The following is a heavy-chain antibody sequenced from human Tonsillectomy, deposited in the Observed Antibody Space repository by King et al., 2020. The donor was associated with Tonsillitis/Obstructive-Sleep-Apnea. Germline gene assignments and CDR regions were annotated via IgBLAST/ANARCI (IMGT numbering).Heavy chain of an antibody. Sequence: LQLQESGPGLVKPSETLSLTCTVSGGSISSSSYYWGWIRQPPGKGLEWIGSIYYSGSTYYNPSLKSRVTISVDTSKNQFSLKLISVTAADTAVYYCARLASIAVAGTSPLGWFDPWGQGTLFTVSS. CDR1: GGSISSSSYY. CDR3: ARLASIAVAGTSPLGWFDP. V-gene: IGHV4-39*01. J-gene: IGHJ5*02. CDR2: IYYSGST. D-gene: IGHD6-19*01.